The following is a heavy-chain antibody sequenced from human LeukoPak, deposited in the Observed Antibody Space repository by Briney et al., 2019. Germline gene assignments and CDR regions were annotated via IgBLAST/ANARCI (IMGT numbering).Heavy chain of an antibody. CDR1: TFTFSSYG. CDR2: IQDDGSKR. V-gene: IGHV3-30*02. CDR3: ANTMYGSAWSPFDY. Sequence: GGSLRLSCAASTFTFSSYGMHWVRQAPGKGLEWVAFIQDDGSKRYYADSVKGRFTISRDNSKNTLYLQMNSLRPEDTALYYCANTMYGSAWSPFDYWGRGTLVTVSS. J-gene: IGHJ4*02. D-gene: IGHD6-19*01.